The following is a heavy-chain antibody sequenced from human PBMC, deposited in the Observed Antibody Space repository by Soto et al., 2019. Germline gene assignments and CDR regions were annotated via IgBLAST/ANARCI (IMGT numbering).Heavy chain of an antibody. CDR2: IIPIFGTA. D-gene: IGHD3-3*01. CDR1: GGTFSSYA. Sequence: SVKVSCKASGGTFSSYAISWVRQAPGQGLEWMGGIIPIFGTANYAQKFQGRVTITADESTSTAYMELSSLRSEDTAVYYCASSDDFWSGYYQRPHYYYYYGMDVWGQGTTVTVSS. CDR3: ASSDDFWSGYYQRPHYYYYYGMDV. V-gene: IGHV1-69*13. J-gene: IGHJ6*02.